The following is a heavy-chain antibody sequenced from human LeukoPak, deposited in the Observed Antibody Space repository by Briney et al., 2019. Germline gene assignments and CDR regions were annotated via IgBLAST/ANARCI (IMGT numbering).Heavy chain of an antibody. D-gene: IGHD4-23*01. CDR2: MNPNSGNT. J-gene: IGHJ5*02. CDR3: ARVPRLAVVTQRNWFDP. Sequence: GESLQISCKGSGYSFTSYWIGWVRQATGQGLEWMGWMNPNSGNTGYAQKFQGRVTMTRNTSISTAYMELSSLRSEDTAVYYCARVPRLAVVTQRNWFDPWGQGTLVTVSS. CDR1: GYSFTSYW. V-gene: IGHV1-8*02.